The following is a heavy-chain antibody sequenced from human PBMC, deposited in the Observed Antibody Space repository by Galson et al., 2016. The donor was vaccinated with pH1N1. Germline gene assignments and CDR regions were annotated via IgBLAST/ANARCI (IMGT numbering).Heavy chain of an antibody. Sequence: SLRLSCAAPGFTFSNVWMSWVRQAPGKGLEWVGRIKSKTDGGTRDFAAPVKGRFSISRDDSKNTVYLQMNSLKTEDTAVYFCAAGSGRSDFDYWGQGTLVTVSS. CDR3: AAGSGRSDFDY. CDR2: IKSKTDGGTR. J-gene: IGHJ4*02. CDR1: GFTFSNVW. D-gene: IGHD3-10*01. V-gene: IGHV3-15*01.